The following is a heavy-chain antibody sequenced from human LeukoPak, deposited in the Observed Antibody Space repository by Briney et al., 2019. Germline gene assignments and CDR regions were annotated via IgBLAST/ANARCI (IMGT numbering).Heavy chain of an antibody. CDR3: ARMNYYDSSGEDNWFDP. Sequence: ASVKVSCKASGYTFTNYDINWVRQATGQGLEWMGWMNPNSGNTGFAQKFQDRVTFTRNTSISTAYMELSSLRSEDTAVYYCARMNYYDSSGEDNWFDPWGQGTLVTVSS. CDR1: GYTFTNYD. D-gene: IGHD3-22*01. J-gene: IGHJ5*02. CDR2: MNPNSGNT. V-gene: IGHV1-8*01.